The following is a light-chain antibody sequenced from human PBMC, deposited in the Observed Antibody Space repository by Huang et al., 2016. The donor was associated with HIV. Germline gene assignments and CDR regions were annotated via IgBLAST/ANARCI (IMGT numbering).Light chain of an antibody. CDR2: GAS. J-gene: IGKJ1*01. Sequence: EIVLTQSRGTLSLSPGERATLSCRASQHVSRSYLAWYQQNPGQAPRLLIHGASTRATGNPEMFSGSGSGTDFTLTISRLEPEDFAVYYCQQYGSSSWTFGQGTKVEIK. V-gene: IGKV3-20*01. CDR1: QHVSRSY. CDR3: QQYGSSSWT.